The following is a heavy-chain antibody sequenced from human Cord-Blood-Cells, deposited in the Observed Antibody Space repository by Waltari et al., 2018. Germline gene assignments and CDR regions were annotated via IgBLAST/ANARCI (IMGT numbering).Heavy chain of an antibody. V-gene: IGHV1-69*01. CDR1: GGTFSSYA. CDR2: IIPIFGTA. Sequence: QVQLVQSGAEVKKPGSSGKVSCKASGGTFSSYAISWVRPAPGQGLEWMGGIIPIFGTANYAQKFQGRVTITADESTSTAYMELSSLRSEDTAVYYCARGTGCGGDCSFAFDIWGQGTMVTVSS. D-gene: IGHD2-21*02. J-gene: IGHJ3*02. CDR3: ARGTGCGGDCSFAFDI.